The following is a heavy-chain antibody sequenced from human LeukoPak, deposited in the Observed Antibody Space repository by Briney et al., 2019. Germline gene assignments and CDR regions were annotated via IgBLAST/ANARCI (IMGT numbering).Heavy chain of an antibody. J-gene: IGHJ5*02. Sequence: PSETLSLTCTVSGGSISSSSYYWGWIRQPPGKGLEWIGSIYYSGSTYYNPSLKSRVTISVDTSKNQFSLKLSSVTAADTAVYYCARELRAGSSGFNWFDPWGQGTLVTVSS. D-gene: IGHD6-6*01. CDR2: IYYSGST. V-gene: IGHV4-39*07. CDR3: ARELRAGSSGFNWFDP. CDR1: GGSISSSSYY.